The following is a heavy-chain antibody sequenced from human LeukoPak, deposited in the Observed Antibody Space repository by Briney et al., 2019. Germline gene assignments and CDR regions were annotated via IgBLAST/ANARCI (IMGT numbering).Heavy chain of an antibody. D-gene: IGHD3-3*01. CDR1: GGSISSGDYY. CDR2: IYYSGST. J-gene: IGHJ4*02. V-gene: IGHV4-30-4*08. Sequence: PSETLSLTCTVSGGSISSGDYYWSWIRQPPGKGLEWIGYIYYSGSTYYNPSLKSRVTISVDTSKSQFSLKLSSVTAADTAVYYCARAFGVVIGDYWGQGTLVTVSS. CDR3: ARAFGVVIGDY.